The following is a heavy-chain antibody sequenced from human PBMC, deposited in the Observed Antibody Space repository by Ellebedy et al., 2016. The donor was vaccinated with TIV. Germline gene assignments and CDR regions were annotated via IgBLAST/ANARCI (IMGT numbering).Heavy chain of an antibody. CDR3: AKGCSSTSCRAY. V-gene: IGHV3-64*04. J-gene: IGHJ4*02. D-gene: IGHD2-2*01. CDR2: ISSNGGST. Sequence: GESLKISXSASGFTFSSYAMHWVRQAPGKGLEYVSAISSNGGSTYYADSVKGRFTISRDNSKNTLYLQMNSLRAEDTAVYYCAKGCSSTSCRAYWGQGTLVTVSS. CDR1: GFTFSSYA.